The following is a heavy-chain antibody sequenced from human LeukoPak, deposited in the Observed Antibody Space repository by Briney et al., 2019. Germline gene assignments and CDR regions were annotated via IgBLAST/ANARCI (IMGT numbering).Heavy chain of an antibody. J-gene: IGHJ5*02. V-gene: IGHV3-7*01. D-gene: IGHD6-19*01. Sequence: PGGSLRLSCAASGFTFSSYWMSWVRQAPGKGLEWVANIKQDGSEKYYVDSVKGRFTISRDNAKNSLYLQMNSLRAEDTAVYYCARGLSSGWYGSSFDPWGQGTLVTVSS. CDR2: IKQDGSEK. CDR1: GFTFSSYW. CDR3: ARGLSSGWYGSSFDP.